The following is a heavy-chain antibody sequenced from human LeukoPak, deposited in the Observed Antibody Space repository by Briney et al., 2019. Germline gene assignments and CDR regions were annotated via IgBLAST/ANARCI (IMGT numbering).Heavy chain of an antibody. J-gene: IGHJ4*02. CDR2: ITSSGSTM. D-gene: IGHD1-14*01. CDR1: GFTLSSDE. CDR3: ARHRTVAGI. Sequence: PVGSLRLSCAASGFTLSSDELNWVRQAPGKGLEWTSYITSSGSTMYYADSVKGRFTISRDNAKNSLYLQMNSLRAEDTAVYYCARHRTVAGIWGQGTLVTVSS. V-gene: IGHV3-48*03.